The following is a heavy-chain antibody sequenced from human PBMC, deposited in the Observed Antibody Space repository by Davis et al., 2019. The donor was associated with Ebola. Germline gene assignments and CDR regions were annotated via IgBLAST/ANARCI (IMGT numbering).Heavy chain of an antibody. J-gene: IGHJ4*02. D-gene: IGHD2-15*01. CDR3: AKAGSGGSCGDY. V-gene: IGHV3-23*01. CDR2: ISGSGGST. CDR1: VITFSSYA. Sequence: PGGSLRLSCTDSVITFSSYAMTWVRQAPGKGLEWVSAISGSGGSTYYADSVKGRFTISRDNSKNTLYLQMNSLRAEDTAVYYCAKAGSGGSCGDYWGQGTLVTVPS.